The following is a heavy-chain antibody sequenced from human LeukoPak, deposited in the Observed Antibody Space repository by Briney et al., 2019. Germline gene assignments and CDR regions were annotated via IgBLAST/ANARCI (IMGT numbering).Heavy chain of an antibody. V-gene: IGHV1-69*04. CDR2: IIPIFGIA. Sequence: SVKVSCKASGGTFSSYAISWVRRAPGQGLEWMGRIIPIFGIANYAQKFQGRVTITADKSTSTAYMELSSLRSEDTAVYYCARGPRGYYFDYWGQGTLVTVSS. J-gene: IGHJ4*02. CDR1: GGTFSSYA. CDR3: ARGPRGYYFDY.